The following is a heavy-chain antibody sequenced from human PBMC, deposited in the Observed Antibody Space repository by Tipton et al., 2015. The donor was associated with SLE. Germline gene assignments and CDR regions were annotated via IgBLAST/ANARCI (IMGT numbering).Heavy chain of an antibody. J-gene: IGHJ6*03. V-gene: IGHV4-61*10. D-gene: IGHD4-23*01. CDR3: ARDVRYGGNFYYYMDV. CDR2: IYYRGST. Sequence: TLSLTCTVSGGSISSGSYYWSWIRQPAGKGLEWIGRIYYRGSTNYNPSLKSRVTISVDTSKNHFSLKLSSLTAAHTAVYYCARDVRYGGNFYYYMDVWGKGTPVPVSS. CDR1: GGSISSGSYY.